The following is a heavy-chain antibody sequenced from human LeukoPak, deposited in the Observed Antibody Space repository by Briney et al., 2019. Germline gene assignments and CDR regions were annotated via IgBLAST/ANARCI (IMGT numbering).Heavy chain of an antibody. CDR1: GYSFTSYW. V-gene: IGHV5-51*01. CDR3: ARTLGYCSSTSCSVHAFDY. J-gene: IGHJ4*02. Sequence: GESLKISCKGSGYSFTSYWIGWVRQMPGKGLEWMGIIYPGDSDTRYSPSFQGQVTISADKSISTAYLQWSSLKASDTAMYYCARTLGYCSSTSCSVHAFDYWGQGTLATVSS. CDR2: IYPGDSDT. D-gene: IGHD2-2*01.